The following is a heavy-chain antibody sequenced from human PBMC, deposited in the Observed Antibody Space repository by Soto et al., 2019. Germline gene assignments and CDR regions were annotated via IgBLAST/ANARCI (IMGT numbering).Heavy chain of an antibody. V-gene: IGHV4-59*01. Sequence: SETLSLTCTVSGDSINNYYCSWIRQPPGKRLEWIGYIYYTGSPTYNPSLESRVTMSVDTSKNQFSLKLNSVNAADTAVYYCAKYRRTEAEGFTLDYWGRGTLVTVS. CDR1: GDSINNYY. D-gene: IGHD6-13*01. J-gene: IGHJ4*02. CDR2: IYYTGSP. CDR3: AKYRRTEAEGFTLDY.